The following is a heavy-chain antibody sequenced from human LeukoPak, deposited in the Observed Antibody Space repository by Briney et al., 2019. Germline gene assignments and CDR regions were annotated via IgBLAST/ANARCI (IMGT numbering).Heavy chain of an antibody. D-gene: IGHD6-13*01. CDR3: VKDIGIAAAGTVLDY. J-gene: IGHJ4*02. CDR1: GFTFDDYA. Sequence: GGSLRLSCAASGFTFDDYAMHWVRQAPGKGLEWVSGVSWNSGSIGYADSVKGRFTISRDNAKNSLYLQMNSLRAEDTALYYCVKDIGIAAAGTVLDYWGQGTLVTVSS. V-gene: IGHV3-9*01. CDR2: VSWNSGSI.